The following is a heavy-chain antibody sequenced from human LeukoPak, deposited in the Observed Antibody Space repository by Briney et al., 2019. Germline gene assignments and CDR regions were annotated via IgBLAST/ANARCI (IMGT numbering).Heavy chain of an antibody. D-gene: IGHD3-3*01. Sequence: GGSLRLSCAASGFTFSSYAMSWVRQAPGKGLEWVSAISGSGGSTYYADSVKGRFTISRDNSKNALYLQMNSLRAEDTAVYYCAKLGDFWSASDYWGQGTLVTVSS. CDR3: AKLGDFWSASDY. V-gene: IGHV3-23*01. J-gene: IGHJ4*02. CDR1: GFTFSSYA. CDR2: ISGSGGST.